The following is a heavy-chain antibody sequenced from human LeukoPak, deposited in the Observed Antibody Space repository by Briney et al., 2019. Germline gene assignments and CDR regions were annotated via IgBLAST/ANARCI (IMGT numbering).Heavy chain of an antibody. D-gene: IGHD3-22*01. CDR2: IYYSGST. J-gene: IGHJ4*02. Sequence: SETLSLTCTVSGGSISSGGYYWSWIRQHPGTGLEWIGYIYYSGSTYYNPSLKSRVTISVDTSKNQFSLKLSSVTAADTAVYYCARGYHGHYYDSSGSIDYWGQGTLVTASS. V-gene: IGHV4-31*03. CDR3: ARGYHGHYYDSSGSIDY. CDR1: GGSISSGGYY.